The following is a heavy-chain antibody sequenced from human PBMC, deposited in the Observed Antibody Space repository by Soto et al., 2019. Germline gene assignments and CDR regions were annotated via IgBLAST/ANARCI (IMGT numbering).Heavy chain of an antibody. V-gene: IGHV3-7*01. J-gene: IGHJ4*02. CDR3: ASGPRKLELRY. D-gene: IGHD1-7*01. CDR1: GFTFSSYW. Sequence: VQLVESGGGLVQPGGSLRLSCAASGFTFSSYWMSWVRQAPGKGLEWVANIKQDGSEKYYVDSVKGRFTISRDNAKNSLYLQMNSLRAEDTAVYYCASGPRKLELRYWGQGTLVTVSS. CDR2: IKQDGSEK.